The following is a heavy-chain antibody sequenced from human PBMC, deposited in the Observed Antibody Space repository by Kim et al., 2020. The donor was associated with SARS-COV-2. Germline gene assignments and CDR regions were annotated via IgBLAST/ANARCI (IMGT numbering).Heavy chain of an antibody. CDR1: GFSFSAYD. Sequence: GGSLRLSCATSGFSFSAYDMNWVRQASGKGLEWLSFITKNSKTIFYADSVKGRFTISRDNAKNSLYLQMNSLRDEETAVYYCVRDRMGGAFDIWGQGTMVTVSS. J-gene: IGHJ3*02. D-gene: IGHD3-16*01. CDR3: VRDRMGGAFDI. CDR2: ITKNSKTI. V-gene: IGHV3-48*02.